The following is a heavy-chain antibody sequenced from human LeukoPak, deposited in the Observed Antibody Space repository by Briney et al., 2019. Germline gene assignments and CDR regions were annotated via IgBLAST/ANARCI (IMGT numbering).Heavy chain of an antibody. CDR2: ISSSSSYI. J-gene: IGHJ4*02. D-gene: IGHD4-23*01. CDR1: GFTFSSYS. V-gene: IGHV3-21*01. Sequence: GGSLRLSCAASGFTFSSYSMNWVRQAPRKGLELVSSISSSSSYIYYADSVKARFTISTDNAKNSLYLQMNSLRPEDTAVYYCARPLGTVVTPLAYWGQGTLVTVSS. CDR3: ARPLGTVVTPLAY.